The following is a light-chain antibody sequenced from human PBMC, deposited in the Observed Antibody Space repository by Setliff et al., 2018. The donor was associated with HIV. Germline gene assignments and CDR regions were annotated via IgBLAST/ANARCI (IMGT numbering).Light chain of an antibody. J-gene: IGLJ1*01. CDR3: SSYTRSNTYV. CDR2: DVS. CDR1: SSDVGGYDY. V-gene: IGLV2-14*01. Sequence: QSVLTQPASVSGSPGQSITISCTGTSSDVGGYDYVSWYQQHPGKAPQLMIYDVSKRPSGVSNRFSGSKSGNTASLTISGLQAEDEADYYCSSYTRSNTYVFGTGTKGTV.